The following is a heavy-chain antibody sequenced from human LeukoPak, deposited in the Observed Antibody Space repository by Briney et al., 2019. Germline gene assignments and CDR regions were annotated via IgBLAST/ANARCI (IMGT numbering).Heavy chain of an antibody. Sequence: GGSLRLSCAASGFSFRSYVTHWVRQTPGKGLEWVAVISYDGSNVNYTDSVKGRFIISRDNSKHTLYLQMNSLRAEDTAVYYCARGFYGAGSYRWFHPWGQGALVTVSS. D-gene: IGHD3-10*01. J-gene: IGHJ5*02. V-gene: IGHV3-30*03. CDR1: GFSFRSYV. CDR2: ISYDGSNV. CDR3: ARGFYGAGSYRWFHP.